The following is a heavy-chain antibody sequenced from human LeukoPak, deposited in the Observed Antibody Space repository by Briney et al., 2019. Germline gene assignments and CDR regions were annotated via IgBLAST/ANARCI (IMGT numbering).Heavy chain of an antibody. CDR3: ARVCWSGYYFLCY. J-gene: IGHJ4*02. V-gene: IGHV3-30*02. CDR1: GFTFSTYG. CDR2: ILYDGSNK. Sequence: PGGSLRLSCAASGFTFSTYGMHWVRQAPGKGLEWVAFILYDGSNKYYADSVKGRFTISRDNSKNTLYLQMNSLRSEDTAVYYCARVCWSGYYFLCYWGQGTLVTVSS. D-gene: IGHD3-3*01.